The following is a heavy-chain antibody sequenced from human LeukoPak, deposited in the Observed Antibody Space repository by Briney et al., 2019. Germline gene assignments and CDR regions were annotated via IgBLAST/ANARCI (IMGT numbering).Heavy chain of an antibody. V-gene: IGHV3-49*04. Sequence: GGSLRLSCTASGFTFGDYAMSWVRQAPGKGLEWVGFIRSKAYGGTTEYAASVKGRFNIPRDDSKSIAYLQMNSLKTEDTAVYYCTRAGAVAGVFDYWGQGTLVTVSS. J-gene: IGHJ4*02. CDR1: GFTFGDYA. D-gene: IGHD6-19*01. CDR3: TRAGAVAGVFDY. CDR2: IRSKAYGGTT.